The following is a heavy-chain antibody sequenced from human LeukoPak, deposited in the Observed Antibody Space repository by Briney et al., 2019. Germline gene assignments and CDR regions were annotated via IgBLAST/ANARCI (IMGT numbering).Heavy chain of an antibody. V-gene: IGHV3-48*01. J-gene: IGHJ4*02. CDR2: ITSST. Sequence: GGSLRLSCEASGFTFSTYTMSWVRQAPGKGLEWLSCITSSTYYADSVKGRFTISRDNAKNSLYLQMNSLRAEGTAVYYCARARYFGSGTYHDYWGQGTLVTVSS. D-gene: IGHD3-10*01. CDR1: GFTFSTYT. CDR3: ARARYFGSGTYHDY.